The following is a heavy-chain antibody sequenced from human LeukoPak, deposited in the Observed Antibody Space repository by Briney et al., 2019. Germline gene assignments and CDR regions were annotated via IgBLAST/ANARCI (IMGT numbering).Heavy chain of an antibody. CDR1: GYTFTGYY. J-gene: IGHJ5*02. V-gene: IGHV1-2*02. CDR3: ARSRRGITTRGPSWFDP. D-gene: IGHD3-3*01. Sequence: ASVKVSCKASGYTFTGYYMHWVRQAPGQGLEWMGWINPNSGGTNYAQKFQGRVTMTRDTSISTAYMELSRLRSDDTAVYYCARSRRGITTRGPSWFDPWGQGTLVTVSS. CDR2: INPNSGGT.